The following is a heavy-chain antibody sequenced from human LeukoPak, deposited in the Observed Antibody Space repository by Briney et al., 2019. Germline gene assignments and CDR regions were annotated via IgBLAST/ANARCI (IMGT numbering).Heavy chain of an antibody. V-gene: IGHV3-7*03. CDR2: VKQDGSER. D-gene: IGHD1-7*01. CDR3: ARPRDKENYWRAFDI. CDR1: GFTFNSYW. J-gene: IGHJ3*02. Sequence: SGGSLRLSCAASGFTFNSYWMTWVRKGPGKGLEWVANVKQDGSERYYVGSVKGRFTISRDNAKNSLYLQMDSLSAEDTAVYYCARPRDKENYWRAFDIWGQGTMVIVSS.